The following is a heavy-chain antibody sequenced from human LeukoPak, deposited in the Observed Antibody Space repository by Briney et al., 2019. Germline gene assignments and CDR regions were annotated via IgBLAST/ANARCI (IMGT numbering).Heavy chain of an antibody. Sequence: ASVKVSCKASGGTFSSYTISWVRQAPGQGLEWMGRIIPILGIANYAQKFQGRVTITADKSTSTAYMELSSLRSEDTAVYYCARVGVSSLSDYWGQGTLVTVSS. CDR1: GGTFSSYT. J-gene: IGHJ4*02. V-gene: IGHV1-69*02. CDR3: ARVGVSSLSDY. CDR2: IIPILGIA. D-gene: IGHD6-6*01.